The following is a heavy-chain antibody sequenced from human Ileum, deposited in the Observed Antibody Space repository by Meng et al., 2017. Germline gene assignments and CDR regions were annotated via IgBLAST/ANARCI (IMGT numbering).Heavy chain of an antibody. CDR2: TSTYNSNR. CDR1: GYSFTNHG. J-gene: IGHJ4*02. Sequence: QVHLVQSGREVRKPGASVKVSCQASGYSFTNHGINWVRQAPGKGLEWMGWTSTYNSNRNYAQSLQGRVTMTTDTSTTTAYMELRSLTFDDTAVYYCARGRHCSSTTCYLSDSWGQGTLVTVSS. V-gene: IGHV1-18*01. D-gene: IGHD2-2*01. CDR3: ARGRHCSSTTCYLSDS.